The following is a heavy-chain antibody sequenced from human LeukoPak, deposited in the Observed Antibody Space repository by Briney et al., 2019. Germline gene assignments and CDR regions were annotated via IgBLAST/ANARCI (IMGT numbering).Heavy chain of an antibody. D-gene: IGHD6-13*01. Sequence: GESLQISCKGSGYCFTSYWIGWGRQLPGKGLEWMGIIYPGDSDTRYSPSFQGQVTISADKSISTAYLQWSSLKASDTAMYYCARREGGYSSSWVDYWGQGTLVTVSS. CDR3: ARREGGYSSSWVDY. CDR1: GYCFTSYW. V-gene: IGHV5-51*01. J-gene: IGHJ4*02. CDR2: IYPGDSDT.